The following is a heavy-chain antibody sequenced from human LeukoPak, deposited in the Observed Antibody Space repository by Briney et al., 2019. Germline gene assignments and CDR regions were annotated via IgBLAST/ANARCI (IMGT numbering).Heavy chain of an antibody. D-gene: IGHD3-10*01. V-gene: IGHV3-30*18. CDR1: GFTFSNHG. CDR3: AKDQEAYGSGDYYYYGMDV. CDR2: ISYDGNTK. J-gene: IGHJ6*02. Sequence: PGGSLRLSCAASGFTFSNHGMHWVRQAPGKGLEWVAVISYDGNTKYYADSVRGRFTVSRDNSKDTLYLQMNSLRTEDTAVYYCAKDQEAYGSGDYYYYGMDVWGQGTTVTVSS.